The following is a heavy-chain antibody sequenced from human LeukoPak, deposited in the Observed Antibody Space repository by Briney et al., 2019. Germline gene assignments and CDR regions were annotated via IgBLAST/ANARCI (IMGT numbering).Heavy chain of an antibody. D-gene: IGHD2-2*01. CDR2: FNPNSGGT. V-gene: IGHV1-2*02. J-gene: IGHJ4*02. CDR3: ARGSVSSTSRFIDY. Sequence: ASVKVSCKASGYTFTDYYMQWVRQAPAQGLEWMGWFNPNSGGTNYAQKFQGRVTMTRDTSISTAYMELSRRRSDDTAGYYCARGSVSSTSRFIDYWGQGTLVTVSS. CDR1: GYTFTDYY.